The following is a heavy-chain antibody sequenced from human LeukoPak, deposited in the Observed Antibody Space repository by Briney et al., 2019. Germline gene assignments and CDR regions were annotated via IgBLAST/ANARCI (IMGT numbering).Heavy chain of an antibody. V-gene: IGHV3-13*04. Sequence: GGSLRLSCAASGFTFSSYDMHWVRQGTGKVLEWVSAIGTAGDTYYPGSVKGRFTTSRENAKNSLYLQMNSLRVGDAAVYYCARGRGWGTFDIWGQGTMVTVSS. D-gene: IGHD3-10*01. J-gene: IGHJ3*02. CDR1: GFTFSSYD. CDR2: IGTAGDT. CDR3: ARGRGWGTFDI.